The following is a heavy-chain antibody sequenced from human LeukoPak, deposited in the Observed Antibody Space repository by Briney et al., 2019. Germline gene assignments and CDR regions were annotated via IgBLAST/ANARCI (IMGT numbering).Heavy chain of an antibody. CDR3: ARRVDGYSKRDWFDP. J-gene: IGHJ5*02. D-gene: IGHD5-24*01. Sequence: SETLSLTCTVSGGSISSSSYYWGWIRQPPGKGLEWIGSIYYSGSTYYNPSLKSRVTISVDTSKNQFSLKLSSVTAADTAVYYCARRVDGYSKRDWFDPWGQGTLVTVSS. CDR1: GGSISSSSYY. CDR2: IYYSGST. V-gene: IGHV4-39*01.